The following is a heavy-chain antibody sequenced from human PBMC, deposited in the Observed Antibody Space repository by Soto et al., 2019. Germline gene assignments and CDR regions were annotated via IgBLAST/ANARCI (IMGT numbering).Heavy chain of an antibody. CDR2: IKQDGSEK. CDR1: GFTFSTYW. V-gene: IGHV3-7*03. Sequence: GGSLRLSCAASGFTFSTYWMRWVRQAPGKGPEWVANIKQDGSEKHYVDSVKGRFTISRDNAKNSLYLQMNSLRAEDTAVYFCARDRGVTGGYYYGMDVWGQGTTVTVSS. J-gene: IGHJ6*02. D-gene: IGHD3-10*01. CDR3: ARDRGVTGGYYYGMDV.